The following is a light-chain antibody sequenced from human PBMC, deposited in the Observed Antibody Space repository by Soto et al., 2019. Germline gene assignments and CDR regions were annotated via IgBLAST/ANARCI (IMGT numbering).Light chain of an antibody. CDR2: DAS. CDR1: QSVSRD. J-gene: IGKJ2*01. Sequence: EIVMTQSPATLSVSPGERATLSCRASQSVSRDLAWYQQKPGLPPRLLIYDASTRATGIPDRLSGSGSGTDFSLTISSLQSADVAGYYCQQYSNWPPLYTFGRGTKLEIK. CDR3: QQYSNWPPLYT. V-gene: IGKV3-15*01.